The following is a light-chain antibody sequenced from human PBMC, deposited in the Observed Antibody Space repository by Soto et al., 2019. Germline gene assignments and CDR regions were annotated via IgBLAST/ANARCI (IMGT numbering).Light chain of an antibody. Sequence: DIQMTQSPSSLSASVGDRVSVTCRASQSISTFLNWYQQRPGEAPKLLIYAASSLQSVVPSRFSGSGSRADVTLTIGSLQPEDFATYYCQQSYTTPRTFGQGTKVEVK. J-gene: IGKJ1*01. CDR1: QSISTF. CDR3: QQSYTTPRT. V-gene: IGKV1-39*01. CDR2: AAS.